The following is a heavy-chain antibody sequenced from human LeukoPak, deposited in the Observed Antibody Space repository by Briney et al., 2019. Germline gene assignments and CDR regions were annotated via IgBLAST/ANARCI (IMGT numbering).Heavy chain of an antibody. V-gene: IGHV4-59*08. CDR3: ARHKRYCSSTSCYNWFDP. CDR1: GDSISGYY. J-gene: IGHJ5*02. D-gene: IGHD2-2*01. CDR2: IYYSGTT. Sequence: PSETLSLTCTVSGDSISGYYWSWIRQPPGKGLEWIGNIYYSGTTNHNPSLKSRVTISVDTSKNQFSLKLSSVTAADTAVYYCARHKRYCSSTSCYNWFDPWGQGTLVTVSS.